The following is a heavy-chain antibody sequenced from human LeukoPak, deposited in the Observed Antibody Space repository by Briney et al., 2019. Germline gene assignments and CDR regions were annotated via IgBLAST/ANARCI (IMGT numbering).Heavy chain of an antibody. CDR3: ARYSVGATKEVDY. CDR2: INPNSGGT. CDR1: GYTFTGYY. Sequence: ASVKVSCKASGYTFTGYYMHWVRQAPGQGLEWMGWINPNSGGTNYAPKFQGRVTMTRDTSISTAYMELSRLRSDDTAVYYCARYSVGATKEVDYWGQRTLVTVSS. D-gene: IGHD1-26*01. V-gene: IGHV1-2*02. J-gene: IGHJ4*02.